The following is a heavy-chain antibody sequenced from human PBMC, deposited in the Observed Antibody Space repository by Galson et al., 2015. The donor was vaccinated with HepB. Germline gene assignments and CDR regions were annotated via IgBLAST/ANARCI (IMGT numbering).Heavy chain of an antibody. CDR3: ARGTNCGGDCYSP. CDR2: IIPILGIA. CDR1: GGTFSSYT. J-gene: IGHJ5*02. V-gene: IGHV1-69*02. Sequence: SVKVSCKASGGTFSSYTISWVRQAPGQGLVWMGRIIPILGIANYAQKFQGRVTITADKSTSTAYMELSSLRSEDTAVYYCARGTNCGGDCYSPWGQGTLVTVSS. D-gene: IGHD2-21*02.